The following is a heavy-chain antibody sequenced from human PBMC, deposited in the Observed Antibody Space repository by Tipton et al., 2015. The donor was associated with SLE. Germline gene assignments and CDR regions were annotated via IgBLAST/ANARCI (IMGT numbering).Heavy chain of an antibody. Sequence: TLSLTCAVYGGTSRDYFWNWIRQSPGKGLEWIGYIYKSGSTNFNPSLKSRVTMSIDTSQNQFSLNLGSVSAADTAVYYCARGSNWGSIFDRWGPGTLVTVSS. V-gene: IGHV4-34*11. CDR2: IYKSGST. CDR3: ARGSNWGSIFDR. J-gene: IGHJ4*02. CDR1: GGTSRDYF. D-gene: IGHD7-27*01.